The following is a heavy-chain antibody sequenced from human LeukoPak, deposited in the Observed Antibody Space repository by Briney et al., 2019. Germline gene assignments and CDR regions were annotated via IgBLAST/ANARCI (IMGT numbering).Heavy chain of an antibody. J-gene: IGHJ6*03. V-gene: IGHV3-30*03. Sequence: GGSLRLSCAASGFSFSNSWMHWVRQAPGKGLEWVTVISHDGGNDYYRDSVKGRFTISRDNSKNTVLLQMNSLSPDDTAVYYCVGSPTYYYMDVWGKGTTVTVSS. D-gene: IGHD3-10*01. CDR3: VGSPTYYYMDV. CDR2: ISHDGGND. CDR1: GFSFSNSW.